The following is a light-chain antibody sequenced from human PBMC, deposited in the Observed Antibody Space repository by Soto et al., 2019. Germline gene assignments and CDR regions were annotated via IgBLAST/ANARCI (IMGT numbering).Light chain of an antibody. CDR3: QQYCNSVT. J-gene: IGKJ4*01. CDR1: QTVYNNY. Sequence: EIVLTQSPGTLSLSPGERATLSCRASQTVYNNYIAWYQQSPGQAPRGLIYCASTRAAGTPDRFSGSGSGTDFTLTITRLEPEDSAVYYCQQYCNSVTFGGGTKVEMK. CDR2: CAS. V-gene: IGKV3-20*01.